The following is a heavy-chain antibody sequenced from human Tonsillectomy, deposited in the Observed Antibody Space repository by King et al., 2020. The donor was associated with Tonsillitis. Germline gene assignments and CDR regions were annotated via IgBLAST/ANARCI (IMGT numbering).Heavy chain of an antibody. CDR3: AKTGHQYYYDSSALGDAFDI. Sequence: VQLVESGGGLVQPGRSLRLSCAASGFTFDDYAMHWVRQAPGEGLEWGSGISWYSGSIGYADSVKGRFTIYRDNAKNSLYLQMNSLRAEDTALYYCAKTGHQYYYDSSALGDAFDIWGQGTMVTVSS. CDR2: ISWYSGSI. D-gene: IGHD3-22*01. J-gene: IGHJ3*02. CDR1: GFTFDDYA. V-gene: IGHV3-9*01.